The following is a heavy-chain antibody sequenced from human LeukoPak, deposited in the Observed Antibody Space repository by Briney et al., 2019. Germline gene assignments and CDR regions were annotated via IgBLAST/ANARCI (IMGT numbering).Heavy chain of an antibody. CDR3: ARVYAIYEYNWFDP. CDR2: INAGNGNT. J-gene: IGHJ5*02. Sequence: ASVKVSCKASGYTFTSYATHWVRQAPGQRLEWMGWINAGNGNTKYSQKFQGRVTITRDTSASTAYMELSSLRSEDTAVYYCARVYAIYEYNWFDPWGQGTLVTVSS. D-gene: IGHD2-8*01. CDR1: GYTFTSYA. V-gene: IGHV1-3*01.